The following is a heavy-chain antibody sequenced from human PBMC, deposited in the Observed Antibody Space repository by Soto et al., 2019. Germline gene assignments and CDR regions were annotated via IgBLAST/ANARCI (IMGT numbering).Heavy chain of an antibody. Sequence: PGGSLRLSCVASGFTVDDYAMHWVRQAPGKGLEWVSGISANGDNVDYADSVKGRFTVSRDNAKNSLFLQMNSLRPEDTALYYCAKDMKWGGMTTIHYFDSWGQGT. V-gene: IGHV3-9*01. CDR2: ISANGDNV. J-gene: IGHJ4*02. D-gene: IGHD4-17*01. CDR3: AKDMKWGGMTTIHYFDS. CDR1: GFTVDDYA.